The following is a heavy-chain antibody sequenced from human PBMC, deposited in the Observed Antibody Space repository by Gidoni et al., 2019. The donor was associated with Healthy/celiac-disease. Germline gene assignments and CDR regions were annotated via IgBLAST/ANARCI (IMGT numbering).Heavy chain of an antibody. CDR2: ISSSSSYI. CDR3: ARELRILEWFLNWFDP. J-gene: IGHJ5*02. Sequence: EVQLVESGGGLVKPGGSLRLSCAASGFPFSSYSMNWVRQAPGKGLEWVSSISSSSSYIYYADSVKGRFTISRDNAKNSLYLQMNSLRAEDTAVYYCARELRILEWFLNWFDPWGQGTLVTVSS. CDR1: GFPFSSYS. V-gene: IGHV3-21*01. D-gene: IGHD3-3*01.